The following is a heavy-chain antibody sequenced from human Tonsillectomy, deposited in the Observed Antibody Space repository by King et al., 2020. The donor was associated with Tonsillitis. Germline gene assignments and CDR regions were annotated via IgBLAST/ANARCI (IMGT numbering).Heavy chain of an antibody. Sequence: VQLVESGGGVVQPGRSLRLSCAASGFTFSSYGMHWVRQAPGKGLEWVAVISYDGGNKYYADSVKGRFTISRDNSKNTLYLQMNSLRAEDTAVYYCAKDAQIQQWTRFDYWGQGTLVTVSS. V-gene: IGHV3-30*18. CDR1: GFTFSSYG. J-gene: IGHJ4*02. CDR2: ISYDGGNK. CDR3: AKDAQIQQWTRFDY. D-gene: IGHD5-18*01.